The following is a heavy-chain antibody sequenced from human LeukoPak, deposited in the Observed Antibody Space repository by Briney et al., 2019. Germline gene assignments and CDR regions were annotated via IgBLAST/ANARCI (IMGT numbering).Heavy chain of an antibody. Sequence: GEPLKSSGKGSGYCFTSDWIGWVRQMPGKGLEWMGIIYPGDSDTRYSPSFQGQVTISADKSISTAYLQWSSLKASDTAMYYCARREVMYYFDYWGQGTLVTVSS. J-gene: IGHJ4*02. D-gene: IGHD2-8*01. CDR2: IYPGDSDT. V-gene: IGHV5-51*01. CDR3: ARREVMYYFDY. CDR1: GYCFTSDW.